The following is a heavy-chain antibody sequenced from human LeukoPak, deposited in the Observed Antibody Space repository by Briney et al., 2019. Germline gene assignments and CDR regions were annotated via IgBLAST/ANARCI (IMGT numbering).Heavy chain of an antibody. CDR3: AKSHYGDYEYFDY. CDR1: GFTFSSYN. Sequence: PGGSLRLSCAASGFTFSSYNMNWVRQAPGKGLEWVSSISSSSSYIYYADSVKGRFTISRDNSKNTLYLQMNSLRAEDTAVYYCAKSHYGDYEYFDYWGQGTLVTVSS. J-gene: IGHJ4*02. CDR2: ISSSSSYI. D-gene: IGHD4-17*01. V-gene: IGHV3-21*04.